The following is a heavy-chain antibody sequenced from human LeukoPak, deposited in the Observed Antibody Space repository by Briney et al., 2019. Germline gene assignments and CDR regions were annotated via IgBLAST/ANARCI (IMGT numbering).Heavy chain of an antibody. V-gene: IGHV3-66*01. CDR2: LYSGGGA. J-gene: IGHJ3*02. D-gene: IGHD2-15*01. CDR3: ARGKTSDDIVEDAFDI. Sequence: GGSLRLSCAASGFSVNTNYMTWVRQAPGKGLEWVSVLYSGGGAYYADSVKDRFTISRDYSQITLLLQMNSLRAEDTALYYCARGKTSDDIVEDAFDIWGQGTMVAVSS. CDR1: GFSVNTNY.